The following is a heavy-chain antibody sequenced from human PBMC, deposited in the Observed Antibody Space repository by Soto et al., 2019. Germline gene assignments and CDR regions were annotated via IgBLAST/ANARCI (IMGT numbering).Heavy chain of an antibody. Sequence: QVQLVESGGGVVQPGRSLRLSCAASGFTFSSCAMHWVRQAPGKGLEWVALISYDGSNKYYADSVKGRFTISRDNSKNTLYLQMNSLRAEDWAVYYCARDKRDLRFLEWSYYFYYWGQGTLVTVSS. V-gene: IGHV3-30-3*01. D-gene: IGHD3-3*01. CDR1: GFTFSSCA. CDR2: ISYDGSNK. J-gene: IGHJ4*02. CDR3: ARDKRDLRFLEWSYYFYY.